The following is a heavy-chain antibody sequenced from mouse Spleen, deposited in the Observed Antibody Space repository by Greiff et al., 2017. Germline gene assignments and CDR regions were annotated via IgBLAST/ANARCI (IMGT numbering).Heavy chain of an antibody. CDR2: ISYDGSN. J-gene: IGHJ4*01. Sequence: EVKLVESGPGLVKPSQSLSLTCSVTGYSITSGYYWNWIRQFPGNKLEWMGYISYDGSNNYNPSLKNRISITRDTSKNQFFLKLNSVTTEDTATYYCARSYYGYDYYAMDYWGQGTSVTVSS. CDR3: ARSYYGYDYYAMDY. CDR1: GYSITSGYY. D-gene: IGHD1-2*01. V-gene: IGHV3-6*02.